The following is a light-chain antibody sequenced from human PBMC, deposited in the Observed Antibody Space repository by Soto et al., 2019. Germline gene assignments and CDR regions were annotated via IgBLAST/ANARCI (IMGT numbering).Light chain of an antibody. CDR1: QAFSSW. Sequence: DIQMTQSPSSVSASVGDTVTITCRASQAFSSWLAWYQQKPGKAPNLLIYAASSLQSGVPSRFSGSGSETDFTITISSLQPEDFATYYCQQANNFPYTFGQGTKLEIK. V-gene: IGKV1D-12*01. CDR3: QQANNFPYT. J-gene: IGKJ2*01. CDR2: AAS.